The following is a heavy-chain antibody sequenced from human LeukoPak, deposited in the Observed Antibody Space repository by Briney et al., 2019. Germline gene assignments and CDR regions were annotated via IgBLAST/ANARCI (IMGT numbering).Heavy chain of an antibody. CDR1: GFTFHDYD. V-gene: IGHV3-20*04. Sequence: RSGGSLRLSCAASGFTFHDYDMSWVRQSPGKGLEWVSGINWNGDRTGYADSVKGRFTISRDNAKKSLYLQMNSLRAEDTALYYCARRDYYGSGSPDFWGQGTLVTVCS. CDR3: ARRDYYGSGSPDF. J-gene: IGHJ4*02. D-gene: IGHD3-10*01. CDR2: INWNGDRT.